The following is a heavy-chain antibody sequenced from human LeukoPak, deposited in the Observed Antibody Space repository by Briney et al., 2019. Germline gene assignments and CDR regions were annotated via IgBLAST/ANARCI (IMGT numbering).Heavy chain of an antibody. Sequence: SQTLSLTCTVSGDSISSGDYYWNWIRQPPGKGLEWIGYIYYSGSTNYNPSLRSRVTMSVDASKSQFSLKLNSVTVADTALYYCVRWYYYGSGRRQFDYWGQGTLVTVSS. J-gene: IGHJ4*02. D-gene: IGHD3-10*01. V-gene: IGHV4-30-4*01. CDR2: IYYSGST. CDR1: GDSISSGDYY. CDR3: VRWYYYGSGRRQFDY.